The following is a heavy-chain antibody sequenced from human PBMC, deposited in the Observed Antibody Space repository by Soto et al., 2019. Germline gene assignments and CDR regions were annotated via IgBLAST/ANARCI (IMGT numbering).Heavy chain of an antibody. V-gene: IGHV1-18*01. Sequence: ASVKVSCKASGYTFTSYDINWVRQATGQGLEWMGWISAYNGNTNYAQKLQGRVTMTTDTSTSTAYMELRSLRSDDTAVYYCARDPFITIFGVVIPGFDYWGQGTLVTVSS. D-gene: IGHD3-3*01. J-gene: IGHJ4*02. CDR3: ARDPFITIFGVVIPGFDY. CDR1: GYTFTSYD. CDR2: ISAYNGNT.